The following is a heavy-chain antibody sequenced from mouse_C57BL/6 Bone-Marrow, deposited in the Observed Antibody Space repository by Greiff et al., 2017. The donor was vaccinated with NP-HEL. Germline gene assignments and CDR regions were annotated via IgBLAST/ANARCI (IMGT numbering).Heavy chain of an antibody. D-gene: IGHD6-1*01. V-gene: IGHV5-17*01. CDR3: ARPLGFYAMDY. J-gene: IGHJ4*01. CDR1: GFTFSDYG. CDR2: ISSGSSTI. Sequence: LVESGGGLVKPGGSLKLSCAASGFTFSDYGMHWVRQAPEKGLEWVAYISSGSSTIYYADTVKGRFTISRDNAKNTLFLQMTSLRSEDTAMYYCARPLGFYAMDYWGQGTSVTVSS.